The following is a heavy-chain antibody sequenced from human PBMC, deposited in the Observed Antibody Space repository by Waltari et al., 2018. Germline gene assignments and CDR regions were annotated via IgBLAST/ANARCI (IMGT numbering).Heavy chain of an antibody. J-gene: IGHJ2*01. D-gene: IGHD3-3*01. V-gene: IGHV1-69*08. Sequence: QVQLVQSGAEVKKPGSSVKVSCKASGGTFSSYAISWVRQAPGQGLEWMGRISPICGTANYAQKFQGRVTITADKSTSTAYMELSSLRSEDTAVYYCARVTHREWRMRDGYFDLWGRGTLVTVSS. CDR1: GGTFSSYA. CDR3: ARVTHREWRMRDGYFDL. CDR2: ISPICGTA.